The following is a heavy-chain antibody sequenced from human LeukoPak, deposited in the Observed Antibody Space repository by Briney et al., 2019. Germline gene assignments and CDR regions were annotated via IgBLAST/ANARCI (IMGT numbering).Heavy chain of an antibody. CDR1: AGSISSYY. D-gene: IGHD7-27*01. CDR2: AYFRGTT. Sequence: SETLSLTCTVSAGSISSYYWSWIRQPPGKGLEWIGYAYFRGTTNYNPSIKSRVTISVDTSKNQFSLKLTSVTAADRAVYYCARSPGAPFDYWGQGSLVTVSS. V-gene: IGHV4-59*01. CDR3: ARSPGAPFDY. J-gene: IGHJ4*02.